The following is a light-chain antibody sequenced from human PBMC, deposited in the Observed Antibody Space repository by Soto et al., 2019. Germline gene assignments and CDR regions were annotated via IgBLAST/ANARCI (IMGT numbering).Light chain of an antibody. V-gene: IGLV2-14*01. CDR3: SSHTSSSAVV. CDR2: DVS. Sequence: QSALTQPPSASGSPGESVTISCTGTTSDVGGYNYVSWYQQHPGKAPKVMIYDVSNRPSGISNRFSGSKSGNTASLTISGLQAEDEADYFCSSHTSSSAVVFGGGTKVTVL. CDR1: TSDVGGYNY. J-gene: IGLJ2*01.